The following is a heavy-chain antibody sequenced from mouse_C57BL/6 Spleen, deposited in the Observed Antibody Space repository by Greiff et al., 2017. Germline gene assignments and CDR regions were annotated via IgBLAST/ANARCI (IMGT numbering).Heavy chain of an antibody. CDR2: ISSGSSTI. D-gene: IGHD2-4*01. Sequence: EVQLVESGGGLVKPGGSLKLSCAASGFTFSDYGMHWVRQAPEKGLEWVAYISSGSSTIYYADTVKGRFTISGDNAKNTLFLQMTSLRSEDTAMYYCAKGDDYDPFDYWGQGTTLTVSS. J-gene: IGHJ2*01. V-gene: IGHV5-17*01. CDR3: AKGDDYDPFDY. CDR1: GFTFSDYG.